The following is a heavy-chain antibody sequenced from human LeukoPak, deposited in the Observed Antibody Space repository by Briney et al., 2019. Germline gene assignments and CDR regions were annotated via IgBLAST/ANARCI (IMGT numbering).Heavy chain of an antibody. V-gene: IGHV1-69*13. Sequence: SVKVSFTASGGTFSSYAISWVRQAPGQGLEWMGGIIPIFGTANYAQKFQGRVTITADESTSTAYMELSSLRSEDTAVYYCARGVVVVVAASYYYYYGMDVWGQGTTVTVSS. D-gene: IGHD2-15*01. CDR1: GGTFSSYA. J-gene: IGHJ6*02. CDR3: ARGVVVVVAASYYYYYGMDV. CDR2: IIPIFGTA.